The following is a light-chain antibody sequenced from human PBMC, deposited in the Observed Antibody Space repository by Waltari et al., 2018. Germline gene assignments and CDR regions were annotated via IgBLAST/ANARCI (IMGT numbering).Light chain of an antibody. CDR3: QQYNNWPPWT. J-gene: IGKJ1*01. V-gene: IGKV3-15*01. Sequence: IVLTQSPATLSVSPGDSATLSSRASQSVRNNLVWYQQKPGQAPRLLIYGASTRVTGSPARFSGSGSGTEVTLTISSLQSEDFAVYYCQQYNNWPPWTFGQGTKVEIK. CDR2: GAS. CDR1: QSVRNN.